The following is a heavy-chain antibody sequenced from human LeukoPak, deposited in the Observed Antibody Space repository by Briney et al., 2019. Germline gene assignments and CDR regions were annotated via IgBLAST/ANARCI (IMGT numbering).Heavy chain of an antibody. V-gene: IGHV3-7*01. J-gene: IGHJ6*02. Sequence: AGGSLRLSCAASGFTFGTYWMNWIRQAPGKGLEWVANIKQDGSEKYYVDSVKGRFTISRDNAKNSVYLQMNSLRAEDTAVYYCARDQSSYYYYGMDVWGQGTTVAVSS. CDR1: GFTFGTYW. CDR3: ARDQSSYYYYGMDV. CDR2: IKQDGSEK. D-gene: IGHD6-19*01.